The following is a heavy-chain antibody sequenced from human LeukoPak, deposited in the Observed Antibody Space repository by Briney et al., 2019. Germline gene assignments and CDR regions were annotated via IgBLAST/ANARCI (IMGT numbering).Heavy chain of an antibody. J-gene: IGHJ5*02. V-gene: IGHV5-51*01. Sequence: GESLKISCKGSGYSFPNYRIGWVRQMPGKGLEWMGIIYPGDSHTRYSPSFQDQVTISVDKSISTAYLQWSSLKASDTAMYYCARGPYAYTSSATLGSYNWFDPWGQGSLVTVSS. D-gene: IGHD2-2*02. CDR2: IYPGDSHT. CDR3: ARGPYAYTSSATLGSYNWFDP. CDR1: GYSFPNYR.